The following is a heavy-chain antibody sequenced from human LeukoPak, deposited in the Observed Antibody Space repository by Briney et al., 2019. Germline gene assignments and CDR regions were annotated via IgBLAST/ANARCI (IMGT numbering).Heavy chain of an antibody. CDR2: IKSKTDGGTT. Sequence: GGSLRLSCAASGFTFSNAWMSWVRQAPGKGLEWVGRIKSKTDGGTTDYAAPVKGRFTISRDDSKNTLYLQMNSLKTEVTAVYYCTTTWRIQLWLIWGQGTLVTVSS. CDR1: GFTFSNAW. V-gene: IGHV3-15*01. D-gene: IGHD5-18*01. J-gene: IGHJ4*02. CDR3: TTTWRIQLWLI.